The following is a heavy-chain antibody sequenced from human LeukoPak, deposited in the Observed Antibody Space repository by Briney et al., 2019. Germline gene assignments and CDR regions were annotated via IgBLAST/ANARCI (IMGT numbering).Heavy chain of an antibody. CDR3: ARDSDPLIQLTQLSIFWAGVRPYFDY. D-gene: IGHD5-18*01. V-gene: IGHV1-2*02. CDR1: GYTFTGYY. J-gene: IGHJ4*02. CDR2: INPNSGGT. Sequence: ASVTVSCKASGYTFTGYYMHWVRQAPGQGLEWMGWINPNSGGTNYAQKFQGRVTMTRDTSISTAYMELSRLRSDDTAVYYCARDSDPLIQLTQLSIFWAGVRPYFDYWGQGTLVTVSS.